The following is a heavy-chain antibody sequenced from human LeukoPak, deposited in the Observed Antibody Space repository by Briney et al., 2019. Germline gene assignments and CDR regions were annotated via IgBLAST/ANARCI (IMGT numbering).Heavy chain of an antibody. J-gene: IGHJ3*02. D-gene: IGHD3-22*01. Sequence: SVKVSCKASGFTFTSSAVQWVRQARGQRLEWIGWIVVGSGNTNYAQKFQERVTITRDMSTSTAYMELSSLRSEDTAVYYCAAVSYYDSSVCCGDHDAFDIWGQGTMVTVSS. CDR1: GFTFTSSA. CDR2: IVVGSGNT. V-gene: IGHV1-58*01. CDR3: AAVSYYDSSVCCGDHDAFDI.